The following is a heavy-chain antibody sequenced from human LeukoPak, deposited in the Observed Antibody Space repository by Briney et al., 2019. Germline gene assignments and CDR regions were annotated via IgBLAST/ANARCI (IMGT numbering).Heavy chain of an antibody. CDR2: ISSSSSAI. CDR3: ARDLYYGFDY. J-gene: IGHJ4*02. Sequence: GGSLRLSCATSGFTFSSYSMHWARQAPGKGLEWVSYISSSSSAIKYADSVKGRFTISRDNAKNSLYLQMNSLRDKDTAVYYCARDLYYGFDYWGQGTLVSVSS. CDR1: GFTFSSYS. D-gene: IGHD1-26*01. V-gene: IGHV3-48*02.